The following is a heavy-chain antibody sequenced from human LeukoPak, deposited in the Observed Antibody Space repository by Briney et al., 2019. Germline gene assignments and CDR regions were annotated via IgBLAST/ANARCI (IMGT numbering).Heavy chain of an antibody. Sequence: PGGSLRLSCAASGSTFSSYAMAWVRQTPGKGLEWLSYISSSSKINYADSVKGRFTISRDNAKNSLYLQMNSLRDEDTAVYYCARSANPGVHDFDPWGQGTLVTVSS. CDR2: ISSSSKI. V-gene: IGHV3-48*02. CDR1: GSTFSSYA. J-gene: IGHJ5*02. D-gene: IGHD6-6*01. CDR3: ARSANPGVHDFDP.